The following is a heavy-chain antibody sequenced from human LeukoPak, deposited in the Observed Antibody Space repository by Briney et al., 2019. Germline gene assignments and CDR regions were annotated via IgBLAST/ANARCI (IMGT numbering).Heavy chain of an antibody. V-gene: IGHV3-30*02. CDR2: IRYDGGRT. D-gene: IGHD3-10*01. CDR3: ARDGGMYSMVRGADYNYFDY. J-gene: IGHJ4*02. Sequence: PGGSLRLSCAASGFTFSSYAMSWVRQAPGKRPEWGGFIRYDGGRTYYGNSVKGRFTTSRDNSKNTVFLQMNSLRPEDPAVYYCARDGGMYSMVRGADYNYFDYWGQGTLVTVSS. CDR1: GFTFSSYA.